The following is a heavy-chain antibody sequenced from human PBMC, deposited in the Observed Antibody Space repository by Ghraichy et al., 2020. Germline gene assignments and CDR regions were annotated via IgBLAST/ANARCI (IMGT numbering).Heavy chain of an antibody. CDR3: AREPGYCSGGSCYGGWFDA. J-gene: IGHJ5*02. CDR1: GGSVSSYY. CDR2: INDSGST. V-gene: IGHV4-34*01. D-gene: IGHD2-15*01. Sequence: SETLSLTCSVYGGSVSSYYWSWIRQPPGKGLEWIGEINDSGSTNYSPSLKSRVTISADTSKNQFSRKLRPVTAAEPAVDYCAREPGYCSGGSCYGGWFDAWGQGTLVTVAS.